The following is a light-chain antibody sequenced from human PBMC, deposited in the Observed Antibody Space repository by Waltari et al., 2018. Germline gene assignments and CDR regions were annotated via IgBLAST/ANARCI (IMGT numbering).Light chain of an antibody. CDR2: DTS. CDR1: GSLGNNY. CDR3: QQYGRTPS. V-gene: IGKV3-20*01. J-gene: IGKJ4*01. Sequence: IVLTQSPATLSLSPGERVTLACRASGSLGNNYFACYQQKPGQAPRLLIYDTSNRATGIPVRFSGSGSGSDFTLTISRLEPEDFVMYYCQQYGRTPSFGGGTRVEIK.